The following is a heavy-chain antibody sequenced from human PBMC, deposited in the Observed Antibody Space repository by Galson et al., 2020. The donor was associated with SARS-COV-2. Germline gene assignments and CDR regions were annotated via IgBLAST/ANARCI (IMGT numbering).Heavy chain of an antibody. D-gene: IGHD6-19*01. Sequence: GESLQISCAASGFTFSDHAMHCVRQAPGKGLEWVAQIFSDGREKYYGASVRGRFTSSRDSSKNTVYLQMNNLRADDTAVYYCARDGQSSSGWAFDYWGQGTLLTVSS. CDR2: IFSDGREK. CDR3: ARDGQSSSGWAFDY. V-gene: IGHV3-33*01. J-gene: IGHJ4*02. CDR1: GFTFSDHA.